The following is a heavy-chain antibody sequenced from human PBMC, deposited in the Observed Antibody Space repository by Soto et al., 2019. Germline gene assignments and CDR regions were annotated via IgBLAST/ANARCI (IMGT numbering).Heavy chain of an antibody. J-gene: IGHJ4*02. D-gene: IGHD3-22*01. CDR2: INPRSGKT. CDR1: GDTLSTYY. V-gene: IGHV1-46*03. Sequence: VQLVQSGAEVKRPGASVKISCKASGDTLSTYYMHWARQAPGQGLEWMGIINPRSGKTNYPQKFQGRVTMTTDTATTTVFMELSTLRSEDTAMYYCARGVGYSDSSGYPFDYWGQGTLVTVSS. CDR3: ARGVGYSDSSGYPFDY.